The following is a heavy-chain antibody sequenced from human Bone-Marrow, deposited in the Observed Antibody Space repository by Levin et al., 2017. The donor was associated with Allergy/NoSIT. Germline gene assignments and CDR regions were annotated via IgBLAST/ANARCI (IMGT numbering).Heavy chain of an antibody. CDR3: ARDNRNLYDILTGYIRYYFDY. V-gene: IGHV1-2*02. D-gene: IGHD3-9*01. Sequence: GASVKVSCKASGYTFTGYYMHWVRQAPGQGLEWMGWINPNSGGTNYAQKFQGRVTMTRDTSISTAYMELSRLRSDDTAVYYCARDNRNLYDILTGYIRYYFDYWGQGTLVTVSS. CDR1: GYTFTGYY. CDR2: INPNSGGT. J-gene: IGHJ4*02.